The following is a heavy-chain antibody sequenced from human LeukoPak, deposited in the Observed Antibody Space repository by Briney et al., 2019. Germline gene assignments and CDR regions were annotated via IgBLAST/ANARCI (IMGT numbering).Heavy chain of an antibody. CDR3: ARERIYFGSGQDLSDARLFYYYGMDV. Sequence: PGGSLRLSCAASGFTFSSYGMHWVRQAPGKGLEWVAVISYDGSNKYYADSVKGRFTISRVNSKNTLYLQMSSLRAEDTAVYYCARERIYFGSGQDLSDARLFYYYGMDVWGQGTTVTVSS. CDR2: ISYDGSNK. CDR1: GFTFSSYG. D-gene: IGHD3-10*01. J-gene: IGHJ6*02. V-gene: IGHV3-30*03.